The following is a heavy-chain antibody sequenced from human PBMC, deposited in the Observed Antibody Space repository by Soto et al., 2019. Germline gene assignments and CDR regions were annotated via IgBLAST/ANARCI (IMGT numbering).Heavy chain of an antibody. Sequence: VSGPTLVNPTQTLTLTCTFSGFSLSTSGVGVGWIRQPPGKALEWLALIYWDDDKRYSPSLKSRLTITKDTSKNQVVLTMTNMDPVDTATYYCAHIIVPADGYYYYLMDVWGQGTTVTVSS. J-gene: IGHJ6*02. CDR1: GFSLSTSGVG. V-gene: IGHV2-5*02. CDR2: IYWDDDK. CDR3: AHIIVPADGYYYYLMDV. D-gene: IGHD2-2*01.